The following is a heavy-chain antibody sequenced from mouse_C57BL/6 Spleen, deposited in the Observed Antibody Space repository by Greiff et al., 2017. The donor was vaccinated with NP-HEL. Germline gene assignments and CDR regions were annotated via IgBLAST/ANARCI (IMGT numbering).Heavy chain of an antibody. CDR3: ARSGFTTAYYYAMDY. V-gene: IGHV1-80*01. CDR1: GYAFSSYW. D-gene: IGHD1-2*01. CDR2: IYPGAGDT. Sequence: QVQLQQSGAELVKPGASVKISCKASGYAFSSYWMNWVKQRPGKGLEWIGQIYPGAGDTNYNGKFKGKATLTADKASSTAYMQLSSLTSENSAVYFCARSGFTTAYYYAMDYWGQGTSVTVSS. J-gene: IGHJ4*01.